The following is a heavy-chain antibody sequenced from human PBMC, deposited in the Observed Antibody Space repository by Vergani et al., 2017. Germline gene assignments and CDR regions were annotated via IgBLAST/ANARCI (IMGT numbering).Heavy chain of an antibody. J-gene: IGHJ4*02. V-gene: IGHV1-69*06. D-gene: IGHD6-13*01. CDR3: ARRSPRIAAAGNYYFDY. Sequence: QVQLVQSGAEVKKPGSSLKVSCKASVGTFISYALSWVRQAPGQGVEWMGGIIPIFGTANYAQKFQGRVTITADKSTSTAYMELSSLRSEDTAVYYCARRSPRIAAAGNYYFDYWGQGTLVTVSS. CDR1: VGTFISYA. CDR2: IIPIFGTA.